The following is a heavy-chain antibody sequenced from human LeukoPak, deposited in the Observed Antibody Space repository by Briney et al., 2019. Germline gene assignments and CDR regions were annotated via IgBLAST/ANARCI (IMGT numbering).Heavy chain of an antibody. J-gene: IGHJ3*02. CDR1: GYTFTSYG. V-gene: IGHV1-8*02. Sequence: ASVKVSCKASGYTFTSYGISWVRQAPGQGLEWMGWMNPNSGNTGYAQKFQGRVTMTRNTSISTAYMELSSLRSEDTAVYYCARGHPWLRAFDIWGQGTMVTVSS. D-gene: IGHD3-22*01. CDR2: MNPNSGNT. CDR3: ARGHPWLRAFDI.